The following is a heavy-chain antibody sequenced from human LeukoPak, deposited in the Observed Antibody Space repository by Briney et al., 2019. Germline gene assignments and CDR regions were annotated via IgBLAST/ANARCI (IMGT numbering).Heavy chain of an antibody. V-gene: IGHV4-39*01. CDR1: GGSISSSSYY. J-gene: IGHJ4*02. CDR3: ARSRYDSSGYYLDY. CDR2: IYYSGST. D-gene: IGHD3-22*01. Sequence: SETLSLTCTVSGGSISSSSYYWGWIRQPPGKGLEWIGSIYYSGSTYYNPSLKSRVTISVDTSKNQFSLKLSSVTAADTAVYYCARSRYDSSGYYLDYWGQGTLATVSS.